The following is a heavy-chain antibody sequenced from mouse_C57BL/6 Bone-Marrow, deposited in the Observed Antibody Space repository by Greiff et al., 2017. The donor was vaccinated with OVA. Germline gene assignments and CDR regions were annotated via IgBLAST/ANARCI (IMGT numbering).Heavy chain of an antibody. CDR1: GFNIKDDY. V-gene: IGHV14-4*01. J-gene: IGHJ4*01. Sequence: DVKLQESGAELVRPGASVKLSCTASGFNIKDDYMHWVKQRPEQGLEWIGWIDPENGDTEYASKFQGKATITADTSSNTAYLQLSSLTSEDTAVYYCTTSNGNYVGAMDYWGQGTSVTVSS. CDR2: IDPENGDT. CDR3: TTSNGNYVGAMDY. D-gene: IGHD2-1*01.